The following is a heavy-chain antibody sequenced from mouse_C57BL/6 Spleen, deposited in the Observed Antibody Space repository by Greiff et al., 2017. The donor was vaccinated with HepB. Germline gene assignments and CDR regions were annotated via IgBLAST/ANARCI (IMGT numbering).Heavy chain of an antibody. J-gene: IGHJ2*01. V-gene: IGHV1-52*01. D-gene: IGHD1-1*01. CDR2: IDPSDSET. Sequence: QVQLKQPGAELVRPGSSVKLSCKASGYTFTSYWMHWVKQRPIQGLEWIGNIDPSDSETHYNQKFKDKATLTVDKSSSTAYMQLSSLTSEDSAVYYGARWGTTPLPRDYWGQGTTPTVSS. CDR3: ARWGTTPLPRDY. CDR1: GYTFTSYW.